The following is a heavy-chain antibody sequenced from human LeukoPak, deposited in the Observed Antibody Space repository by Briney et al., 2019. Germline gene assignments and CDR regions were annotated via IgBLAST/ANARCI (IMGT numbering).Heavy chain of an antibody. Sequence: PSQTLSLTCTVSGGSISSGSYYWSWIRQPAGKGLEWIGRIYTSGSTNYNPSLKSRVTISVDTSKNQFSLKLSSVTAADTAVYYRARNAETDFWSGYYTFDYWGQGTLVTVSS. V-gene: IGHV4-61*02. CDR1: GGSISSGSYY. CDR2: IYTSGST. CDR3: ARNAETDFWSGYYTFDY. D-gene: IGHD3-3*01. J-gene: IGHJ4*02.